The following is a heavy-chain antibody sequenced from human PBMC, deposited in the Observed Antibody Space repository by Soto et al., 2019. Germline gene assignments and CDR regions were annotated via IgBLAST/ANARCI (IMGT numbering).Heavy chain of an antibody. CDR2: IDYSGTT. J-gene: IGHJ4*02. D-gene: IGHD1-26*01. V-gene: IGHV4-39*01. CDR3: ARHSASVGVPFTF. Sequence: TSETLSLTCSVSGGSISSSSYFWGWIRQPPGMGPEWIGSIDYSGTTYYNPSLKTRVTISVDTSKNQFSLRLNSVTASDTAVYYCARHSASVGVPFTFWGQGTLVTVSS. CDR1: GGSISSSSYF.